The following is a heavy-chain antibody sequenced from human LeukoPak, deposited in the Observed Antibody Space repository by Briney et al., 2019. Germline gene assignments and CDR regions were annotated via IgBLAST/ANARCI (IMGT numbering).Heavy chain of an antibody. CDR1: GFTFSSYW. CDR2: ISGSGAST. J-gene: IGHJ4*02. V-gene: IGHV3-23*01. D-gene: IGHD1-26*01. Sequence: GGSLRLSCAASGFTFSSYWMSWVRQAPGKGLEWISGISGSGASTYYADSVTGRFTISRDNSRNTLYLQMNSLRGNDTAVYYCAKDVGKWESLHFFDYWGQGTLVTVSS. CDR3: AKDVGKWESLHFFDY.